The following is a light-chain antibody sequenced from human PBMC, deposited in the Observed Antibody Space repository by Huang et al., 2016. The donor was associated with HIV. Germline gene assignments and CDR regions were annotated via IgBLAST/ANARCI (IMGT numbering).Light chain of an antibody. J-gene: IGKJ2*01. Sequence: DIQMTQSPSSVSASVGDKVTTTCRAGQDISTWLAWYQQKPGKAPRILISGASNLRGGVPPRFSGSGSGTNFILTITSLQPEVSATYYCQQAHGFPYTFGQGTKLEIK. CDR2: GAS. CDR1: QDISTW. V-gene: IGKV1-12*01. CDR3: QQAHGFPYT.